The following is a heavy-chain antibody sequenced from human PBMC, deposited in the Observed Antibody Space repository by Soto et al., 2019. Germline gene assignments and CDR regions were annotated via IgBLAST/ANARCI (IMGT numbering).Heavy chain of an antibody. J-gene: IGHJ4*02. Sequence: QVQLVQSGAEVKKPGASVKVSCKASGDTFPSYTWVRQAPGQGLEWMGWIHTHNGNTNYAQKLQGRVTLTTDTSTSTAYMELMSLRSDDTAVYYCAGGGGAYDYWGQGTLVTVSS. CDR2: IHTHNGNT. CDR1: GDTFPSY. V-gene: IGHV1-18*01. CDR3: AGGGGAYDY. D-gene: IGHD3-10*01.